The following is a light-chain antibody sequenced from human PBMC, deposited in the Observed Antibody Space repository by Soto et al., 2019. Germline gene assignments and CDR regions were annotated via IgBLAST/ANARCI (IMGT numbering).Light chain of an antibody. CDR3: QQSYSTPLYA. Sequence: DIQMTQSPSTLSASVGDRVTITCRASQSISSWLAWYQQKPGKAPKLLIYDASSLESGVPSRFSGSGSGTEITLTISSLQPDDFATYYCQQSYSTPLYAFGQGTKVDI. CDR1: QSISSW. CDR2: DAS. J-gene: IGKJ2*01. V-gene: IGKV1-5*01.